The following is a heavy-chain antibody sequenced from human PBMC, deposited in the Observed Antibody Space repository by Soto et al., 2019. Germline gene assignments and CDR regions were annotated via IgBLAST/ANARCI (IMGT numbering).Heavy chain of an antibody. J-gene: IGHJ4*02. CDR2: IYSGGST. CDR1: GFTVSSNY. D-gene: IGHD2-15*01. V-gene: IGHV3-66*01. CDR3: ARTCSSGTCSCDY. Sequence: EVQLVESGGGLVQPGGSLRLSCAASGFTVSSNYMSWVRQAPGKGLEWVSVIYSGGSTYYADSVQSRFTISRDNSENTLYLQMNSLRAEDTAVYYWARTCSSGTCSCDYWGQGPLVTVSS.